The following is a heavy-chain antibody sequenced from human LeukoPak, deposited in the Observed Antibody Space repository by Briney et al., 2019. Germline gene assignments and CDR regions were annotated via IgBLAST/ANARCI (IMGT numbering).Heavy chain of an antibody. CDR2: ISGSSSYT. J-gene: IGHJ4*02. V-gene: IGHV3-11*05. Sequence: GGSLRLSCAASGFTFSDYYMSWIRQAPGKGLEWVSYISGSSSYTNYADSVKGRFTISRDNAKNSLFLQMNSLRDEDTALYYCARASSAPAGRFAYWGQGTLVTVSS. CDR3: ARASSAPAGRFAY. CDR1: GFTFSDYY. D-gene: IGHD6-13*01.